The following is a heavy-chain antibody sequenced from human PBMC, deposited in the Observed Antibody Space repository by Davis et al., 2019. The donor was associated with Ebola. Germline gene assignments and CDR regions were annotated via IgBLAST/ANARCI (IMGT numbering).Heavy chain of an antibody. CDR1: GFTFNTYT. CDR2: ISSSAYYI. V-gene: IGHV3-21*06. D-gene: IGHD6-19*01. CDR3: ATDPEGWLDFDY. Sequence: PSETLSLTCAASGFTFNTYTVHWVRQAPGKGLEWVSSISSSAYYIYYADSVKGRFIISRDDAKSTVYLQMNSLRDEDTAIYYCATDPEGWLDFDYWGQGTLVTVSS. J-gene: IGHJ4*02.